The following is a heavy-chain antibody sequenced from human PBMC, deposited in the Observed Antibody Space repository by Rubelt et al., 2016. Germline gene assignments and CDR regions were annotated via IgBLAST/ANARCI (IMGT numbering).Heavy chain of an antibody. D-gene: IGHD5-12*01. J-gene: IGHJ4*02. V-gene: IGHV4-59*12. Sequence: GPGLVKPSETLSLTCTVSGGSISSYYWSWIRQPPGKGLEWIGTFSHSGGPFYSPSLKSRVTISADTSKNQFSLKLSAVTAADTAVYYCARDLGRSGYASCSDYWGRGTLVTVSS. CDR1: GGSISSYY. CDR3: ARDLGRSGYASCSDY. CDR2: FSHSGGP.